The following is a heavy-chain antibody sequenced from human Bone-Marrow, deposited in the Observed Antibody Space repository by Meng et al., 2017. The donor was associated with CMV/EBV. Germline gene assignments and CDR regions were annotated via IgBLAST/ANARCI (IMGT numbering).Heavy chain of an antibody. CDR2: IYYSGST. D-gene: IGHD1-26*01. CDR3: ARVRSGSPDY. J-gene: IGHJ4*02. CDR1: GGSISSSSYY. Sequence: SETLSLTCTVSGGSISSSSYYWGWVRQPPGKGLEWIASIYYSGSTYYSPSLASRVTISVDTSKNQFSLKVSSVTAADTAVYYCARVRSGSPDYWGQGTLVTVSS. V-gene: IGHV4-39*07.